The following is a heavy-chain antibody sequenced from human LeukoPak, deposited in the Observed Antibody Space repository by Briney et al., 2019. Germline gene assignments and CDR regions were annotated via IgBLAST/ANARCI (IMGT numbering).Heavy chain of an antibody. V-gene: IGHV3-9*01. CDR3: AKGSVAAQVYYFDY. J-gene: IGHJ4*02. Sequence: GGSLRLSCAASGFTFDDYAMHWVRQPPGKGLEWVSGISWNRGSIVYADSVKGRFTISRDNAKNSLYLQMNSLRAEDTALYYCAKGSVAAQVYYFDYWGQGTLVTVSS. CDR1: GFTFDDYA. D-gene: IGHD6-19*01. CDR2: ISWNRGSI.